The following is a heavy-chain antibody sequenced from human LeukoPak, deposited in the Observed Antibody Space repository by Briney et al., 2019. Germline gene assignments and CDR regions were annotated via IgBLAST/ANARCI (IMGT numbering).Heavy chain of an antibody. Sequence: TGGSLRLSCAASGFTFSSYSMNWVRQAPGKGLQWVAHIKEDGSETYYVDSVKGRFTISRDDAKTSLYLEMNSLRAEDTAVYYCASWNSDWEFDYWGQGTLVSVPS. CDR2: IKEDGSET. J-gene: IGHJ4*02. D-gene: IGHD6-19*01. CDR1: GFTFSSYS. V-gene: IGHV3-7*05. CDR3: ASWNSDWEFDY.